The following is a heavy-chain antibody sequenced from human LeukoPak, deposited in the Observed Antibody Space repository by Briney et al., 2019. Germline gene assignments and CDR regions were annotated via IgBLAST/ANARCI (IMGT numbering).Heavy chain of an antibody. V-gene: IGHV1-46*01. CDR1: GYTFTSYY. CDR3: ARDILAVAGTDYYYYYYGMDV. J-gene: IGHJ6*02. Sequence: ASVKVSCKASGYTFTSYYMHWVRQAPGQGLEWMGIINPSGGSTSYAQKFQGRVTMTRDTSTSTVYMELSSLRSEDTAVYYCARDILAVAGTDYYYYYYGMDVWGQGTTVTVSS. D-gene: IGHD6-19*01. CDR2: INPSGGST.